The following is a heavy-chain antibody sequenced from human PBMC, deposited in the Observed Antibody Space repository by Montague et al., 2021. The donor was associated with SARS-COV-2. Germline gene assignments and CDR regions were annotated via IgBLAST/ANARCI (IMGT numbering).Heavy chain of an antibody. CDR1: GFSLCTSGMC. V-gene: IGHV2-70*01. J-gene: IGHJ6*02. CDR2: IDWDDDK. D-gene: IGHD4-23*01. CDR3: ARMTTVVTLGYYYYYGMDV. Sequence: PALVKPTQTLTLTCTFSGFSLCTSGMCVSWIRQPPGKALEWLALIDWDDDKYYSTSLETRLTISKDTSKNQVVLTMTNMDPVDTATYYCARMTTVVTLGYYYYYGMDVWGQGTTVTVSS.